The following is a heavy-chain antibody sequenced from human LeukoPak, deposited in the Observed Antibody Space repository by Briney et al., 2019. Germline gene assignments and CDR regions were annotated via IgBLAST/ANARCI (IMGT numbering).Heavy chain of an antibody. CDR3: ARGGPVLPATKWGLFDY. CDR1: GGTFSSYA. V-gene: IGHV1-69*06. Sequence: ASVKVSCKASGGTFSSYAISWVRQAPGQGLEWMGGIIPIFGTANYAQKFQGRVTITADKSTSTAYMELSSLRSEDTAVYYCARGGPVLPATKWGLFDYWGQGILVTVSS. D-gene: IGHD2-2*01. CDR2: IIPIFGTA. J-gene: IGHJ4*02.